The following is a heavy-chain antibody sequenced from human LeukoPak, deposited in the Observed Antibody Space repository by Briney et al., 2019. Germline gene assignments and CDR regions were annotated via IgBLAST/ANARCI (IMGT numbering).Heavy chain of an antibody. D-gene: IGHD2-15*01. CDR1: GFTFSSYE. Sequence: GGSLRLSCAASGFTFSSYEVNWVRQAPGKGLEWVSYINNGGSTIYYADSVKGRFTISTDNAKNPLYLQMNSLRAEDTAVYYCAREGSGFDYWGQGTLVTVSS. CDR2: INNGGSTI. J-gene: IGHJ4*02. CDR3: AREGSGFDY. V-gene: IGHV3-48*03.